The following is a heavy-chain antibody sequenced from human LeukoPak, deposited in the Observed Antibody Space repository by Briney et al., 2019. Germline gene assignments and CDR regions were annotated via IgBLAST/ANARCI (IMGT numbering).Heavy chain of an antibody. Sequence: PSETLSLTCTVSGGSISSYYWSWMRQPPGKGLEWIGYIYTSGSTNYNPSLKSRVTISVDTSKNQFSLKLSSVTAAVTAVYYCARDYCSSTSCYIDYWGQGTLVTVSS. D-gene: IGHD2-2*01. V-gene: IGHV4-4*09. J-gene: IGHJ4*02. CDR2: IYTSGST. CDR3: ARDYCSSTSCYIDY. CDR1: GGSISSYY.